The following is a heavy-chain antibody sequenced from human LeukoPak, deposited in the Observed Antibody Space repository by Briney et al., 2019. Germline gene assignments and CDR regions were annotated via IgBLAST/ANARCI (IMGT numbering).Heavy chain of an antibody. V-gene: IGHV1-2*02. D-gene: IGHD3-3*01. Sequence: ASVKVSCKTSGYTFTDYYMHWVRQAPGQGLEWMGRINPNSGDTNYAQKFLGRVTMTRDTSISTAYMELSSLTSDDTAVYYCASISEVRSGYYTVHHDYWGQGTLVTVSS. J-gene: IGHJ4*02. CDR1: GYTFTDYY. CDR2: INPNSGDT. CDR3: ASISEVRSGYYTVHHDY.